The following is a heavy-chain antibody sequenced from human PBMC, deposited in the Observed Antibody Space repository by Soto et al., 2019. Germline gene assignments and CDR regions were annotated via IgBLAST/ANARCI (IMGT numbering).Heavy chain of an antibody. D-gene: IGHD2-2*01. V-gene: IGHV4-31*03. Sequence: SETLSLTCTVSGGSISSGGYYWSWIRQHPGKGLEWIGYIYYSGSTYYNPSLKSRVTISVDTSKNQFSLKLSSVTAADTAVYYCARDSSLNWFDTWGQGTLATVSS. CDR3: ARDSSLNWFDT. CDR1: GGSISSGGYY. CDR2: IYYSGST. J-gene: IGHJ5*02.